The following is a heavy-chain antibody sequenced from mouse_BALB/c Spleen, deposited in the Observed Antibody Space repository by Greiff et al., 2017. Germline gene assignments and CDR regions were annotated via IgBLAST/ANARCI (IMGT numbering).Heavy chain of an antibody. J-gene: IGHJ3*01. V-gene: IGHV3-5*02. CDR2: IYYSGTI. CDR3: ARDTTMITTGAWFAY. D-gene: IGHD2-4*01. Sequence: EVQRVESGPGLVKPSQTVSLTCTVTGISITTGNYRWSCIRQFPGNKLEWIGYIYYSGTITYNPSLTSRTTITRDTSKNQFFLEMNSLTAEDTATYYCARDTTMITTGAWFAYWGQGTLVTVSA. CDR1: GISITTGNYR.